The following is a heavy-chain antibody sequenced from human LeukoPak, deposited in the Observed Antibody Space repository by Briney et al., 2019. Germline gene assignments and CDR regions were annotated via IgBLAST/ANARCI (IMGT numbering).Heavy chain of an antibody. D-gene: IGHD4-17*01. CDR2: ISSSGSTI. J-gene: IGHJ4*02. Sequence: GGSLRLSCAASGFTFSSYSMTWVRQAPGKVLEWVSSISSSGSTIYYADSVKSRFTTSRDNAKNSLYLQMTSLRAEDTAVYYCARTGHYGDYSVDYWGQGTLVTVSS. V-gene: IGHV3-48*04. CDR1: GFTFSSYS. CDR3: ARTGHYGDYSVDY.